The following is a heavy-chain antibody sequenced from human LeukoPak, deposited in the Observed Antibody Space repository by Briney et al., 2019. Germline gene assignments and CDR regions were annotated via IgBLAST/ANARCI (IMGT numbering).Heavy chain of an antibody. CDR2: IRFDGGKK. CDR1: GFSFSTYG. V-gene: IGHV3-30*02. Sequence: GGSLRLSWAASGFSFSTYGFHWVRQAPGKGLEWVTFIRFDGGKKNYADSVKGRFAISRDNSKNTVCLQMNSLRAEDTAIYYCAKDGDSTGYYSSYYNHMDVWGKGTSVTISS. D-gene: IGHD3-22*01. J-gene: IGHJ6*03. CDR3: AKDGDSTGYYSSYYNHMDV.